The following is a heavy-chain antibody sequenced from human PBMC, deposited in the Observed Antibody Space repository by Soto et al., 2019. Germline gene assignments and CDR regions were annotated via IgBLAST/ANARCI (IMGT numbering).Heavy chain of an antibody. J-gene: IGHJ6*02. CDR3: ARDTDVETDANYGMDV. D-gene: IGHD2-8*02. CDR1: GFTFSSYA. V-gene: IGHV3-30-3*01. CDR2: ISYDGSNK. Sequence: GGSLRLSCAASGFTFSSYAMHWVRQAPGKGLEWVAVISYDGSNKYYADSVKGRFTISRDNSKNTMYLQMNSLRAEDTAVYYCARDTDVETDANYGMDVWGQGTTVTVSS.